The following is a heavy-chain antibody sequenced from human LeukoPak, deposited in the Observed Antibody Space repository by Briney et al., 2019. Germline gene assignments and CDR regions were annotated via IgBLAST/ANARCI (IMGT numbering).Heavy chain of an antibody. V-gene: IGHV1-18*01. Sequence: ASVKVSCKASGYTFTSYGISWVRQAPGQGLEWMGWISAYNGNTNYAQKLQGRVTMTTDTSTSTAYMELRSLRSDDTAVYYCARDFGSGYDLVAFDIWGQGTMVTVSS. CDR2: ISAYNGNT. CDR1: GYTFTSYG. J-gene: IGHJ3*02. CDR3: ARDFGSGYDLVAFDI. D-gene: IGHD5-12*01.